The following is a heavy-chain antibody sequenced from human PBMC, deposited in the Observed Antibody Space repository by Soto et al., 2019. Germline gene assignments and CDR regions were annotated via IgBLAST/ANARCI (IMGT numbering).Heavy chain of an antibody. Sequence: SETLSLTCTVSGVSVSTGGYFWTWIRQHPGKGLEWIGNIYYSGMTYYNPSLRGRVSISLDPSESQFSLKLSSVTAADTAVYYCARDSSGPGYSYGKFDYWGQGALVTVSS. CDR1: GVSVSTGGYF. V-gene: IGHV4-31*03. J-gene: IGHJ4*02. CDR2: IYYSGMT. D-gene: IGHD5-18*01. CDR3: ARDSSGPGYSYGKFDY.